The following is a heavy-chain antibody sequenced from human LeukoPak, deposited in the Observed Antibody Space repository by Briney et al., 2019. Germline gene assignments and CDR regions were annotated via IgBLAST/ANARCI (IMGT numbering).Heavy chain of an antibody. CDR1: GFTFSSYS. V-gene: IGHV3-21*01. CDR3: ARDRDGTAYYPLDF. D-gene: IGHD3-22*01. J-gene: IGHJ4*02. Sequence: GGSLRLSCAASGFTFSSYSMNWVRQAPGKGLEWVSFISSSSSINYADSAKGRFTISRDNAKNSLYLQMNSLRAEDTTVYYCARDRDGTAYYPLDFRGQGTLVTVSS. CDR2: ISSSSSI.